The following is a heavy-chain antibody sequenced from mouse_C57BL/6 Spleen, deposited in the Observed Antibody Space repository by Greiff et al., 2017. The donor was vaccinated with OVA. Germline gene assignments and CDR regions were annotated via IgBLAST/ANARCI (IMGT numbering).Heavy chain of an antibody. D-gene: IGHD1-1*01. CDR1: GYTFTSYW. J-gene: IGHJ1*03. V-gene: IGHV1-59*01. Sequence: QVQLQQPGAELVRPGTSVKLSCKASGYTFTSYWMHWVKQSPGQGLEWIGVIDPSDSYTNYNQKFKGKATLTVDTSSSTAYMQLSSLTSEDSAVSYCASYATFVGTYGYFDVWGTGTTVTVSS. CDR3: ASYATFVGTYGYFDV. CDR2: IDPSDSYT.